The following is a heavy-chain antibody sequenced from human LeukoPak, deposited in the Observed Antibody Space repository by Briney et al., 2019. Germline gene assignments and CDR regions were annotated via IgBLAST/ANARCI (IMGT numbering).Heavy chain of an antibody. Sequence: ASVKVSCKASGGTFSSYAISWVRQAPGQGLEWMGRIIPILGIANYAQKFQGRVTITADKSTSTAYMELSSLRSEDTAVYYYASNYYDSSGCYPYPFDYWGQGTLVTVSS. CDR3: ASNYYDSSGCYPYPFDY. J-gene: IGHJ4*02. D-gene: IGHD3-22*01. CDR2: IIPILGIA. CDR1: GGTFSSYA. V-gene: IGHV1-69*04.